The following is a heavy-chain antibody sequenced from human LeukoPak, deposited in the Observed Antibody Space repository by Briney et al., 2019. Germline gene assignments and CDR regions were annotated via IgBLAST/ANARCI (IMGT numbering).Heavy chain of an antibody. CDR3: ARTYDSSGSVPPDYFDY. Sequence: ASVKVSCKASGGTFSSYAISWVRQAPGQGLEWMGGIIPIFGTANYAQKFQGRVTITADESTSKAYMELSSLRSEDTAVYYCARTYDSSGSVPPDYFDYWGQGTLVTVSS. D-gene: IGHD3-22*01. V-gene: IGHV1-69*01. CDR2: IIPIFGTA. J-gene: IGHJ4*02. CDR1: GGTFSSYA.